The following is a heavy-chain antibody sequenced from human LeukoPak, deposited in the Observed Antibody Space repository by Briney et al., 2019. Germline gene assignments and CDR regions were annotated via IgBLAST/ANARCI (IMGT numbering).Heavy chain of an antibody. V-gene: IGHV4-34*01. D-gene: IGHD6-13*01. CDR1: GGSVSGSF. Sequence: SETLSFTCAVYGGSVSGSFWSWVGQPPGKGLEWIGEINHSGSTNYNPSLKSRVTMSVDKSKNQFSLNLSSVTAADTAVYYCASAEPRGIIWYPSWGQGTLVTVSS. CDR3: ASAEPRGIIWYPS. CDR2: INHSGST. J-gene: IGHJ5*02.